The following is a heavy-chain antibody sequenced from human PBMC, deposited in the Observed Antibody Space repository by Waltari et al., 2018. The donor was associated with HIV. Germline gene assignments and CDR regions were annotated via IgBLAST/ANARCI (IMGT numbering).Heavy chain of an antibody. CDR1: GFTVSSNY. V-gene: IGHV3-53*01. CDR3: AREGYYGSGSSRAFDI. CDR2: IYRGGST. Sequence: EVQLVESGGGLIQPGGSLRLSCAASGFTVSSNYMSWFRQAPGKGLSWVSVIYRGGSTYYADSVKGRFTISRDNSKNTLYLQMNSLRAEDTAVYYCAREGYYGSGSSRAFDIWGQGTMVTVSS. D-gene: IGHD3-10*01. J-gene: IGHJ3*02.